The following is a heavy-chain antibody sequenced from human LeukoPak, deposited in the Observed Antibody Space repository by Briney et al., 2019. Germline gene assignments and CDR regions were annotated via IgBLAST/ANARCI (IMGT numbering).Heavy chain of an antibody. CDR2: ISYDGSNK. J-gene: IGHJ6*03. CDR1: GFTFSSYA. V-gene: IGHV3-30*01. CDR3: AGSSYYYYMDV. D-gene: IGHD3-10*01. Sequence: GGSLRLSCAASGFTFSSYAMRWVRQAPGKGLEWVAVISYDGSNKYYADSVKGRFTISRDNSKNTLYLQMNSLRAEDTAVYYCAGSSYYYYMDVWGKGTTVTVSS.